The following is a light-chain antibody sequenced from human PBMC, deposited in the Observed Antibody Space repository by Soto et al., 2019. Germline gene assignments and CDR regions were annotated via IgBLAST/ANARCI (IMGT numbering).Light chain of an antibody. Sequence: SVGAQPASRSGAPGQSVTLSCTGTPRDVCGYTYVSWYQHHPGKAPKLMIYDVSNRPSGVSNRFSGSKSGNTASLTISGLQPEDEADYYCSSYTTSNTRQIVFGTGTKVTVL. CDR3: SSYTTSNTRQIV. CDR2: DVS. V-gene: IGLV2-14*03. J-gene: IGLJ1*01. CDR1: PRDVCGYTY.